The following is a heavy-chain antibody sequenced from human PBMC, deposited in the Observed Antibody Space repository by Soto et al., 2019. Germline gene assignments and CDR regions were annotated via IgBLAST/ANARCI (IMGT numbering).Heavy chain of an antibody. V-gene: IGHV3-30-3*01. CDR3: AKDRRAEVAGFYNYGLDV. D-gene: IGHD6-19*01. CDR1: GFTLGNFA. CDR2: TSYDENNK. Sequence: QMQLVESGGGVVQPGGSLRLSCAASGFTLGNFAMHWVRQAPGKGLEWVAITSYDENNKYYAASVKGRFTISRDNSKNTLYLPMSSLRAEDTGVYYCAKDRRAEVAGFYNYGLDVWGQGTTVIVSS. J-gene: IGHJ6*02.